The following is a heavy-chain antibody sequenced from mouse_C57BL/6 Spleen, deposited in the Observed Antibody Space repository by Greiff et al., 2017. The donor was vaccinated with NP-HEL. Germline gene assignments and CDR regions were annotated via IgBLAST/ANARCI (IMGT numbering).Heavy chain of an antibody. CDR2: IYPGDGDT. CDR3: ARDWDGNFDY. D-gene: IGHD4-1*01. Sequence: VQVVESGPELVKPGASVKISCKASGYAFSSSWMNWVKQRPGKGLEWIGRIYPGDGDTNYNGKFKGKATLTADKSSSTAYMQLSSLTSEDSAVYFCARDWDGNFDYWGQGTTLTVSS. J-gene: IGHJ2*01. V-gene: IGHV1-82*01. CDR1: GYAFSSSW.